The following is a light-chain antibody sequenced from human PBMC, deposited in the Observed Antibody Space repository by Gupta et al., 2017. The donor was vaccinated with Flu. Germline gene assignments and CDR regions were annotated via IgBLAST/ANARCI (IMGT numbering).Light chain of an antibody. J-gene: IGKJ1*01. CDR3: QQYNNWPRT. CDR2: GAS. V-gene: IGKV3D-15*01. Sequence: EIVMPQSPATLSVSPGERATLSCRASQSVSSNLAWYQQKPGQAPRLLIYGASTGATGIPARFSGSGSGTEFTLTISSLQSEDFAVYYCQQYNNWPRTFGQGTKVEIK. CDR1: QSVSSN.